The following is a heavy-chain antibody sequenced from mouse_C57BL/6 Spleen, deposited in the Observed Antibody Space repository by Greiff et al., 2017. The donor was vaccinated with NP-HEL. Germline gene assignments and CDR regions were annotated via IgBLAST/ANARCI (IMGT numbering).Heavy chain of an antibody. CDR3: ARRSIYYGNPYWYFDV. V-gene: IGHV1-18*01. CDR2: INPNNGGT. Sequence: VQLKQSGPELVKPGASVKIPCKASGYTFTDYNMDWVKQSHGKSLEWIGDINPNNGGTIYNQKFKGKATLTVDKSSSTAYMELRSLTSEDTAVYYCARRSIYYGNPYWYFDVWGRGTTVTVSS. D-gene: IGHD2-1*01. CDR1: GYTFTDYN. J-gene: IGHJ1*03.